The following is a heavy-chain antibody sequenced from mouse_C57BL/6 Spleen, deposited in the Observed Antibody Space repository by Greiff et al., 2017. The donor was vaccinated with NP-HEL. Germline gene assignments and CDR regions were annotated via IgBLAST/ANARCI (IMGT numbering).Heavy chain of an antibody. CDR2: ISSGGSYT. CDR1: GFTFSSYG. V-gene: IGHV5-6*01. D-gene: IGHD2-3*01. Sequence: EVHLVESGGDLVKPGGSLKLSCAASGFTFSSYGMSWVRQTPDKRLEWVATISSGGSYTYYPDSVKGRFTISRDNAKNTLYLQMSSLKSEDTAMYYCAREEDGYYDYWGQGTTLTVSS. CDR3: AREEDGYYDY. J-gene: IGHJ2*01.